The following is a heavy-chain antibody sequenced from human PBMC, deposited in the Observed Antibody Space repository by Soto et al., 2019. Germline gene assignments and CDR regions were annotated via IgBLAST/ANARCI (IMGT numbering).Heavy chain of an antibody. CDR1: GGSISSGGYY. Sequence: ASETLSLTCTVSGGSISSGGYYWSWIRQHPGKGLEWIGYIYYSGSTYYNPSLKSRVTISVDTSKNQFSLKLSSVTAADTAVYYCARESDTARGGGFQHWGQGTLVTVSS. J-gene: IGHJ1*01. CDR3: ARESDTARGGGFQH. CDR2: IYYSGST. V-gene: IGHV4-31*03. D-gene: IGHD5-18*01.